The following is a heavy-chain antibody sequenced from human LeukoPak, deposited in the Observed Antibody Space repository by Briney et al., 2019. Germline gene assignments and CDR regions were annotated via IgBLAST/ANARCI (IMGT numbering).Heavy chain of an antibody. D-gene: IGHD3-3*01. CDR2: IYYSGST. J-gene: IGHJ6*02. Sequence: PSETLSLTCTVSGGSISSYYWSWIRQPPGKGLEWIGDIYYSGSTNYNPSLKSRVTISVDTSKNQVSLKLSSVTAADTAVYYCARAPYYDFWSGYYYYYGMDVWGQGTTVTVSS. CDR3: ARAPYYDFWSGYYYYYGMDV. CDR1: GGSISSYY. V-gene: IGHV4-59*01.